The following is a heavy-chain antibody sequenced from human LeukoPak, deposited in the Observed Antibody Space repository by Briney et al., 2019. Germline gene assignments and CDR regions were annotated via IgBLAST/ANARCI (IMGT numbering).Heavy chain of an antibody. V-gene: IGHV3-7*01. CDR2: IKQDGSEK. CDR1: GFTFINYW. Sequence: PGGSLRLSCSASGFTFINYWMSWVRQVPGKGLEWVASIKQDGSEKHYVDSVKGRFTISRDNAKNTLYLQMNSLRAEDTAVYYCASGHQRYWGQGTLVTVSS. CDR3: ASGHQRY. D-gene: IGHD2-2*01. J-gene: IGHJ4*02.